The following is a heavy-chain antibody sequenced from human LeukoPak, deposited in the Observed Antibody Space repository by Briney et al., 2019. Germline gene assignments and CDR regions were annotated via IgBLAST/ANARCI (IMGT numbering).Heavy chain of an antibody. CDR3: AKSIGYSSGWHGYYYYYGMDV. D-gene: IGHD6-19*01. CDR2: ISGSGGST. Sequence: GGSLRLSCAASGFTFSSYAMSWVRQAPGKGLEWVSAISGSGGSTYYADPVKGRFTISRDNSKNTLYLQMNSLRAEDTAVYYCAKSIGYSSGWHGYYYYYGMDVWGQGTTVTVSS. CDR1: GFTFSSYA. J-gene: IGHJ6*02. V-gene: IGHV3-23*01.